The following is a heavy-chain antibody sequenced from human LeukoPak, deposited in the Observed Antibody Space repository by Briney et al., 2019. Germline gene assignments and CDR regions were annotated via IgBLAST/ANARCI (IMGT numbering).Heavy chain of an antibody. D-gene: IGHD5-12*01. V-gene: IGHV3-53*01. CDR3: ARGHIVRVTRHFDY. J-gene: IGHJ4*02. CDR2: IYSGGST. CDR1: GFTVSSNY. Sequence: GGSLRLSCAASGFTVSSNYMSWVRQAPGEGLEWVSAIYSGGSTYYADSVKGRFTISRDNSKNTLYLQMNSLRDEDTAVYYCARGHIVRVTRHFDYWGQGTLVTVSS.